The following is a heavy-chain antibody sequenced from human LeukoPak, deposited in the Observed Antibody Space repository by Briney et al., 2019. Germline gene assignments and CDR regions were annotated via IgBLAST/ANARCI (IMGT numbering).Heavy chain of an antibody. D-gene: IGHD2-2*03. CDR3: AREAGYCSSTSCEEDYYYFYMDV. J-gene: IGHJ6*03. V-gene: IGHV3-21*01. CDR1: GFTFSTYT. CDR2: ITGSSTYI. Sequence: PGGSLRLSCAASGFTFSTYTINWVRQAPGKGLEWVSSITGSSTYIFYADSVKGRFTVSRDNAKSSLFLQMNSLRAEDTAVYYCAREAGYCSSTSCEEDYYYFYMDVWGKGTTVTVSS.